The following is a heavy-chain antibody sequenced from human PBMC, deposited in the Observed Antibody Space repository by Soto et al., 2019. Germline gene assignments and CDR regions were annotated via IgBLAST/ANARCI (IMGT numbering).Heavy chain of an antibody. V-gene: IGHV4-34*01. CDR3: ARGSIVVVPAAMRGYFQH. D-gene: IGHD2-2*01. CDR1: GGSFSGYY. J-gene: IGHJ1*01. Sequence: QVQLQQWGAGLLKPSETLSLTCAVYGGSFSGYYWSWIRQPPGKGLEWIGEINHSGSTNYNPSLKSRVTISVDTSKNQFSLKLSSVTAADTAVYYCARGSIVVVPAAMRGYFQHWGQGTWSPSPQ. CDR2: INHSGST.